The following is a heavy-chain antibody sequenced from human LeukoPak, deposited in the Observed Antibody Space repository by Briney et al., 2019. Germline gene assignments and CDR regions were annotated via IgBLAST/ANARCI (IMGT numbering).Heavy chain of an antibody. J-gene: IGHJ3*02. CDR3: AAPSLNDILTGPSGAFDI. V-gene: IGHV1-58*01. CDR1: GFTFSRSA. Sequence: SVKVSCKASGFTFSRSAEQWARQARGQSLECIGLIVVGSGNTNYAQKFQERVTITRDMSTSTAYMELSSLRSEDTAVYYCAAPSLNDILTGPSGAFDIWGQGTMVTVSS. D-gene: IGHD3-9*01. CDR2: IVVGSGNT.